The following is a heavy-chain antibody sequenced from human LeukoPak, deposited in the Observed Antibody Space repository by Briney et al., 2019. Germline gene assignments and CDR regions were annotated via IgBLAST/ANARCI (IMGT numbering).Heavy chain of an antibody. CDR1: GFTFSNYW. Sequence: GGPLRLSCAASGFTFSNYWMSWVRQAPGKRLEWVANIKEDGSEKYYVDSVKGRFTISRDNAKNSLYLQMNSLRAEDTAVYYCARRGRYHDYWGQGTLVTVSS. D-gene: IGHD3-16*02. CDR2: IKEDGSEK. V-gene: IGHV3-7*01. CDR3: ARRGRYHDY. J-gene: IGHJ4*02.